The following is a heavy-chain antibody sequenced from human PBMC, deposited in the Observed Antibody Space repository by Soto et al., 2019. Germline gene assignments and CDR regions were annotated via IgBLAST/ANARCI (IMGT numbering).Heavy chain of an antibody. Sequence: SETLSLTCAVYGGSFSGYYWSWIRQPPGKGLEWIGEINHSGSTNYNPSLKSRVTISVDTSKNQFSLKLSSVTAADTAVYFCERFRTEYAGLDYWGQGTLVTVSS. J-gene: IGHJ4*02. D-gene: IGHD2-2*01. V-gene: IGHV4-34*01. CDR3: ERFRTEYAGLDY. CDR2: INHSGST. CDR1: GGSFSGYY.